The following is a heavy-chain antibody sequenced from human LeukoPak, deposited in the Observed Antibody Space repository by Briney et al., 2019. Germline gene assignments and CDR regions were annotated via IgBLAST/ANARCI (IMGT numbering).Heavy chain of an antibody. J-gene: IGHJ4*02. D-gene: IGHD5-24*01. V-gene: IGHV4-59*08. Sequence: SETLSLTCTVSGASTRTHCWSWIRQPPGKGLEWIGYAYHSGSTKYNPSLKSRVTISVDTSKNQFSLELTSVTAADTAVYYCARLSGDGYNSPGHEYWGQGTLVTVSS. CDR1: GASTRTHC. CDR3: ARLSGDGYNSPGHEY. CDR2: AYHSGST.